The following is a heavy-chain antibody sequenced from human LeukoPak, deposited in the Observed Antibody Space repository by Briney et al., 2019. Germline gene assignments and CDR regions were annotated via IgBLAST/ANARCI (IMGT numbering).Heavy chain of an antibody. CDR1: Y. J-gene: IGHJ3*02. Sequence: YWIGWVRHMPGKGLEWIGCIYYSGSTYYNPSLKSRLTISVDTSKNQFSLTLSSVTAADTAVYYCSRDVQTSGDAFDIWGQGTMVTVSS. CDR3: SRDVQTSGDAFDI. CDR2: IYYSGST. D-gene: IGHD4-11*01. V-gene: IGHV4-30-4*08.